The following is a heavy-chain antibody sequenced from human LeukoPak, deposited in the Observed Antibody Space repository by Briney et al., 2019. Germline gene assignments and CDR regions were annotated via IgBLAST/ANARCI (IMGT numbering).Heavy chain of an antibody. CDR3: ARGWSAAAGTWWFDP. V-gene: IGHV4-59*01. CDR1: GCSISSYY. D-gene: IGHD6-13*01. J-gene: IGHJ5*02. Sequence: SETLSLTCTVSGCSISSYYWSWIRQPPGKGLEWIGYIYYSGSTNYNPSLKSRVTISVDTSKNQFSLKLSSVTAADTAVYYCARGWSAAAGTWWFDPWGQGTLVTVSS. CDR2: IYYSGST.